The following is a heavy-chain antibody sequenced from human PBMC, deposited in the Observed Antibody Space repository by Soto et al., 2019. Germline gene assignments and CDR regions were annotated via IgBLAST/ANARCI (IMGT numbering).Heavy chain of an antibody. J-gene: IGHJ1*01. CDR2: IYYSGST. D-gene: IGHD6-13*01. Sequence: QVQLQESGPGLVKPSQTLSLTCTVSGGSISSGDYYWSWIRQPPGKGLEWIGYIYYSGSTYYNPSLKSRVTIAVATSKNQFALKPSSVTAADTAVYYCAREGITIAAAGYVWGQGTLVTVSS. CDR3: AREGITIAAAGYV. CDR1: GGSISSGDYY. V-gene: IGHV4-30-4*01.